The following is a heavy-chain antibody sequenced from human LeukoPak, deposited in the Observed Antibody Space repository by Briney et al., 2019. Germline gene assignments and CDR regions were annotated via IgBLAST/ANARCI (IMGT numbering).Heavy chain of an antibody. D-gene: IGHD1-26*01. Sequence: GASVKVSCKASGYTFNSYGISWVRQAPGQGLEWMGWISAYNGNTNYAQKLQGRVTMTTDTSTSTAYMELRSLRSDDTAVYYCARLIVGATTSPYFDYWGQGTLVTVSS. V-gene: IGHV1-18*01. CDR2: ISAYNGNT. CDR1: GYTFNSYG. CDR3: ARLIVGATTSPYFDY. J-gene: IGHJ4*02.